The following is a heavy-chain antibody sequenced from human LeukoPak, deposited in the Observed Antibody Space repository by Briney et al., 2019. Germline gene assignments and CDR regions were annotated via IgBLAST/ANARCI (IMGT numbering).Heavy chain of an antibody. J-gene: IGHJ4*02. D-gene: IGHD5-18*01. CDR3: AKEGYSYGIDY. CDR1: GFTFSSYG. CDR2: ISYDGSNK. Sequence: GGSLRLSCAASGFTFSSYGMHWVRQAPGKGLEWVAVISYDGSNKYYADSVKDRFTISRDNSKNTLYLQMNSLRAEDTAVYYCAKEGYSYGIDYWGQGTLVTVSP. V-gene: IGHV3-30*18.